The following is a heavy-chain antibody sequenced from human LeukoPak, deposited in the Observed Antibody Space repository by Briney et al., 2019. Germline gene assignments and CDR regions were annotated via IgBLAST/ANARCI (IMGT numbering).Heavy chain of an antibody. CDR3: ARGQGATVPQVGKNWFDP. Sequence: PSETLSLTCAVYIDSFSNYHWNWIRQTPAEGLEWIGEVNESGGTNINPSLRSRVILSVDTSKNQFSLKLISVTVADTAVYYCARGQGATVPQVGKNWFDPWGQGTRVTVSS. J-gene: IGHJ5*02. V-gene: IGHV4-34*01. CDR1: IDSFSNYH. CDR2: VNESGGT. D-gene: IGHD1-26*01.